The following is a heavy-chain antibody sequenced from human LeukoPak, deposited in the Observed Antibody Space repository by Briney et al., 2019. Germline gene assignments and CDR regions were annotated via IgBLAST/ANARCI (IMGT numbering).Heavy chain of an antibody. CDR2: IYYSGST. Sequence: SETLSLTCTVSGGSISSYYWSWIRQPPGKGLEWIGYIYYSGSTNYNPSLKSRVTISVDTSKNQFSLKLSSVTAADTAVYYCARGLGYSGRQIDYWGQGTLVTVSS. V-gene: IGHV4-59*08. CDR3: ARGLGYSGRQIDY. J-gene: IGHJ4*02. CDR1: GGSISSYY. D-gene: IGHD5-12*01.